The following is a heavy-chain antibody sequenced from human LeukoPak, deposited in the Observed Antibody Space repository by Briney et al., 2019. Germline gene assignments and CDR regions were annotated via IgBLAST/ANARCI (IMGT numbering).Heavy chain of an antibody. CDR2: IIPIFGTA. J-gene: IGHJ3*02. Sequence: SVKVSCKASGGTFSSYAISWVRQAPGQGLEWMGGIIPIFGTANYAQKFQGRVTTTTDESTSTAYMELSSLRSEDTAVYYCARDLIVGATTNAFDIWGQGTMVTVSS. CDR1: GGTFSSYA. CDR3: ARDLIVGATTNAFDI. D-gene: IGHD1-26*01. V-gene: IGHV1-69*05.